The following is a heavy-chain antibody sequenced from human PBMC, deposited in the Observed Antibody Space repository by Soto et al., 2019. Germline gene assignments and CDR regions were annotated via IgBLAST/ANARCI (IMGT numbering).Heavy chain of an antibody. Sequence: GPSVKVSCKASGGTFSSYAISWVRQAPGQGLEWMGGIIPIFGTANYAQKFQGRVTITADKSTSTAYMELSSLRSEDTAVYYCARDSGITMVRGGVDYFDYWGQGTLVTVSS. CDR2: IIPIFGTA. J-gene: IGHJ4*02. CDR1: GGTFSSYA. CDR3: ARDSGITMVRGGVDYFDY. V-gene: IGHV1-69*06. D-gene: IGHD3-10*01.